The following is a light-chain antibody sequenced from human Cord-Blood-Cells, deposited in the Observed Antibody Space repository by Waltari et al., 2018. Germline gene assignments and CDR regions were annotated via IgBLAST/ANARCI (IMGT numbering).Light chain of an antibody. CDR1: QSISSW. J-gene: IGKJ1*01. V-gene: IGKV1-5*03. CDR2: KAS. CDR3: QQYNSYWT. Sequence: DIKMTQSPSTLSASVGDTVTITCRASQSISSWLPWYQQNPGKAPKLLIYKASSLESGVPSRFSGSGSGTEFTLTISSLQPDDFATYYCQQYNSYWTFGQGTKVEIK.